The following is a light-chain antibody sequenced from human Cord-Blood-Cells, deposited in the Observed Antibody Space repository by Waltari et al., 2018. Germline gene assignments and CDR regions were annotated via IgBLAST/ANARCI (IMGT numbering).Light chain of an antibody. CDR2: EGS. CDR3: CSYAGSSTYVV. Sequence: QSALTQPASVSGSPGQSITISCTGTSSDVGSYNLVSWYQQHPGKAPNLMIYEGSKRPEGVSNRFSGSKSGNTASLAISGLQAEDEADYYCCSYAGSSTYVVFGGGTKLTVL. J-gene: IGLJ2*01. CDR1: SSDVGSYNL. V-gene: IGLV2-23*01.